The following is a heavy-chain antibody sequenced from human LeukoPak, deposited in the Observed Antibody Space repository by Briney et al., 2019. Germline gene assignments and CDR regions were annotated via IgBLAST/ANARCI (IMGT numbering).Heavy chain of an antibody. CDR2: LYYSGST. J-gene: IGHJ4*02. D-gene: IGHD3-10*01. CDR1: GGSISSYY. Sequence: PSETLSLTCTVSGGSISSYYWTWIRQPPGKGLEWIGSLYYSGSTNYNPSLKSRVTISVDRSKNQFSLKLSSVTAADTAVYYCARHGNYYGSGSYNWGQGTLVTVSS. CDR3: ARHGNYYGSGSYN. V-gene: IGHV4-59*08.